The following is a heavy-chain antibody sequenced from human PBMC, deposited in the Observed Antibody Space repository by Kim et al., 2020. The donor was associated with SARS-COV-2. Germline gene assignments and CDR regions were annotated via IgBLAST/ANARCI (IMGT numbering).Heavy chain of an antibody. Sequence: GGSLRLSCAVSGFTFSNFGIHWVRQAPGKGLEWVAVTSFDGSNKYYTDSVKGRFTISRDNSKNMVFLQMNSLRPDDTALYFCAKDCYVSGTYYIHTYYYGMDVWGQGTTVTVSS. V-gene: IGHV3-30*18. D-gene: IGHD3-10*01. CDR2: TSFDGSNK. J-gene: IGHJ6*02. CDR1: GFTFSNFG. CDR3: AKDCYVSGTYYIHTYYYGMDV.